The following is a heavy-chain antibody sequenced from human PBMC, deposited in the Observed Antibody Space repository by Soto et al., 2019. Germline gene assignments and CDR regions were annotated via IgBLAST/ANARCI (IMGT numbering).Heavy chain of an antibody. Sequence: QVQLVESGGGVVQPGRSLRLSCAASGFTFSSYVMHWVRQAPGKGLEWVAVISYDGSDKYYADSVKGRFTISRDNSKNTLYLQMNSLRTADTAVYYCARAIAVAGTSLKWFDPWGQGTLVTVSS. J-gene: IGHJ5*02. CDR1: GFTFSSYV. CDR3: ARAIAVAGTSLKWFDP. CDR2: ISYDGSDK. V-gene: IGHV3-30-3*01. D-gene: IGHD6-19*01.